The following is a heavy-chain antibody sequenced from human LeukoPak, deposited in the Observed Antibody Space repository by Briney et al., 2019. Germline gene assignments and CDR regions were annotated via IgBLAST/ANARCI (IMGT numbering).Heavy chain of an antibody. CDR1: GFIFDTFA. CDR2: IGNTET. Sequence: GGSLRLSCVASGFIFDTFAMSWVRQAPGKGLEGGSGIGNTETYYLDSVKGRFTISCDNSKSALYLHMSNLSADYRPRCDCASDGQAFNSNWDYFEYWGQGTPVTVSS. J-gene: IGHJ4*02. D-gene: IGHD7-27*01. CDR3: ASDGQAFNSNWDYFEY. V-gene: IGHV3-23*01.